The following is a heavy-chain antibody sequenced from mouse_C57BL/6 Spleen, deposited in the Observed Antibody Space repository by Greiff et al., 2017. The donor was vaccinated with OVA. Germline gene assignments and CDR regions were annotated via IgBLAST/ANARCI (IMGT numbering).Heavy chain of an antibody. J-gene: IGHJ1*03. Sequence: EVMLVESGGGLVKPGGSLKLSCAASGFTFSSYTMSWVRQTPEKRLEWVATISGGGGNTYYPDSVKGRFTISRDNAKNTLYLQMSSLRSEDTALYYCARVSLWYFDVWGTGTTVTVSS. CDR3: ARVSLWYFDV. V-gene: IGHV5-9*01. CDR2: ISGGGGNT. CDR1: GFTFSSYT.